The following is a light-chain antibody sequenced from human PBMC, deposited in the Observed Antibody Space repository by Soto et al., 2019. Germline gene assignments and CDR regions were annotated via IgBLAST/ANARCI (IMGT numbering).Light chain of an antibody. J-gene: IGKJ5*01. Sequence: EIGLTQSPGTLSLSPGERATLSCRASQSVSSSYLAWYQQKPGQAPRLLIYGASSRATGIPDRFSGSGSGTDFTLTISRLEPEDFAVYYCQQYGSSPPNTFGQGTRLEN. CDR3: QQYGSSPPNT. CDR2: GAS. CDR1: QSVSSSY. V-gene: IGKV3-20*01.